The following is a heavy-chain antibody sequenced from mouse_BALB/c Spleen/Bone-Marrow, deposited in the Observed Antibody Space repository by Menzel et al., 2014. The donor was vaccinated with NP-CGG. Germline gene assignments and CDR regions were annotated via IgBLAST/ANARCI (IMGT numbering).Heavy chain of an antibody. Sequence: QVQLQQPGAELARPGASVKLSCKASGYTFTSYWMQWVKQRPGQGLEWIGAIYPGDGDTRYTRKFKGKATLTADKSSSTAYMQLSSLASEDSAVYYCARSEGNYAMDYWGQGTSVTVSS. V-gene: IGHV1-87*01. CDR1: GYTFTSYW. CDR3: ARSEGNYAMDY. CDR2: IYPGDGDT. J-gene: IGHJ4*01.